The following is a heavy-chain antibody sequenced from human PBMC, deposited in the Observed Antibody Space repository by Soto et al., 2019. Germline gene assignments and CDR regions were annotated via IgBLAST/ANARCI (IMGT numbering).Heavy chain of an antibody. CDR3: AREGYSSGYYYYCGMDV. J-gene: IGHJ6*02. CDR2: IYYSGST. CDR1: GGSISSYY. V-gene: IGHV4-59*01. D-gene: IGHD3-22*01. Sequence: PSETLSLTCTVSGGSISSYYWSWIRQPPGKGLEWIGYIYYSGSTNYNPSLKSRVTISVDTSKNQFSLKLSSVTAADTAVYYCAREGYSSGYYYYCGMDVWGQGTTVTVSS.